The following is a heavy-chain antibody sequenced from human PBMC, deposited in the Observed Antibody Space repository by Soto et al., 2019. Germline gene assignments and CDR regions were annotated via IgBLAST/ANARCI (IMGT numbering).Heavy chain of an antibody. V-gene: IGHV1-69*13. J-gene: IGHJ6*02. CDR3: AQCRTTSCYVHYYSGMDV. CDR1: GGTFSSYA. CDR2: IIPIFGTA. D-gene: IGHD2-2*01. Sequence: GASVKVSCKASGGTFSSYAISWVRQAPGQGLEWMGGIIPIFGTANYAQKFQGRVTITADESTSTAYMELSSPRSEDTAVYYCAQCRTTSCYVHYYSGMDVWGQGTTVTVS.